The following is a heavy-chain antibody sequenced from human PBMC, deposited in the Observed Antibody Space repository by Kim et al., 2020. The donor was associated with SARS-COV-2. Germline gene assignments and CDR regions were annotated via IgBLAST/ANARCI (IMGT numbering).Heavy chain of an antibody. CDR1: GGSISSYY. CDR2: IYYSGST. Sequence: SETLSLTCTVSGGSISSYYWSWIRQPPGKGLEWIGYIYYSGSTNYNPSLKSRVTISVDTSKNQFSLKLSSVTAADTAVYYCALYDFWSGQDYWGQGTLVTVSS. V-gene: IGHV4-59*01. J-gene: IGHJ4*02. D-gene: IGHD3-3*01. CDR3: ALYDFWSGQDY.